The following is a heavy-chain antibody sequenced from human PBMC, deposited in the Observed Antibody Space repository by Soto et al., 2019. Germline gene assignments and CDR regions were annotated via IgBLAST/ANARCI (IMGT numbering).Heavy chain of an antibody. CDR3: ASERGVGARRRAFDI. V-gene: IGHV3-21*01. CDR2: ITSSRSYI. D-gene: IGHD6-6*01. CDR1: GFTFSSYS. J-gene: IGHJ3*02. Sequence: PGGSLRLSCAASGFTFSSYSMNWVRQAPGKGLEWVSSITSSRSYINYADSVKGRFTISRDNAKNSLYLQMNSLRAEDTAVYYCASERGVGARRRAFDIWGQAPMVSVSS.